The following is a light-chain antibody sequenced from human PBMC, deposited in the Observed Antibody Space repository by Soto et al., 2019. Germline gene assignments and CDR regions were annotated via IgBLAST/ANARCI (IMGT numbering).Light chain of an antibody. CDR2: GAS. CDR1: QSVSSN. CDR3: QQYNNWPGT. J-gene: IGKJ1*01. Sequence: DIVMTQSPATLSVSPGERATLSSRASQSVSSNLAWYQHNPGQAPRLLIYGASTRATGIPARFSGSGSGTEFTLIISSLQCEDFAVYYCQQYNNWPGTFGQGTKVEIK. V-gene: IGKV3-15*01.